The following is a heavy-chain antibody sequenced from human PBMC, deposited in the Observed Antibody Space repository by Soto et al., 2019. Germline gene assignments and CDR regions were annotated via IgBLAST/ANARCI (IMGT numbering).Heavy chain of an antibody. CDR1: GFSADDYA. Sequence: PGGSLRLSCVASGFSADDYAMRWVRQAPGKGLEWVSGISSNSDTIDYADSVKGRFTISRDNAKNSLFLQMNSLRPEDTALYYCAKDMKWGGMTTIHYFDSWGQGT. V-gene: IGHV3-9*02. D-gene: IGHD4-17*01. J-gene: IGHJ4*02. CDR2: ISSNSDTI. CDR3: AKDMKWGGMTTIHYFDS.